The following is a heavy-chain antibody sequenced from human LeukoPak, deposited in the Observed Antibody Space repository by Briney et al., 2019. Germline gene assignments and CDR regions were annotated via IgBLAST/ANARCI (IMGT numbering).Heavy chain of an antibody. J-gene: IGHJ6*03. CDR2: IRYDGSNK. Sequence: GGSLRLSCAASGFTFSSYGMHWVRQAPGKGLEWVAFIRYDGSNKYYADSVKGRFTISRDNSKNTLYVQMNSLRAEDTAVYYCAKEGYSRGYYSYYYMDVWGKGTMVTVSS. D-gene: IGHD6-13*01. CDR1: GFTFSSYG. V-gene: IGHV3-30*02. CDR3: AKEGYSRGYYSYYYMDV.